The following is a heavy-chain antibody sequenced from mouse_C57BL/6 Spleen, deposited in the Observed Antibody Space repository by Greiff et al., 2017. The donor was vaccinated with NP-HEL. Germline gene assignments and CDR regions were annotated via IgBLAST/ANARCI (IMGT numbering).Heavy chain of an antibody. J-gene: IGHJ3*01. CDR2: IDPEDGDT. CDR1: GFNIKDYY. Sequence: VQLQQSGAELVRPGASVKLSCTASGFNIKDYYMHWVKQRPEQGLEWIGRIDPEDGDTEYAPKFQGKATMTADPSSNTAYLQLSSLTSEDTAGYYCTKAPGAYWGQGTLVTVSA. CDR3: TKAPGAY. V-gene: IGHV14-1*01. D-gene: IGHD1-3*01.